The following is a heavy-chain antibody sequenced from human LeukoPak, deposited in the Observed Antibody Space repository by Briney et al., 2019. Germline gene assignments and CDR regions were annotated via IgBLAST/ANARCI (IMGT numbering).Heavy chain of an antibody. J-gene: IGHJ4*02. CDR3: ARPKKYYDSSIDY. Sequence: PGGSLRLSCAASGFTFSSYAMSWVRQAPGKGLEWVSAISGSGGSTYYADSVKGRFTISRDNAKNSLYLQMNSLRAEDTAVYYCARPKKYYDSSIDYWGQGTLVTVSS. V-gene: IGHV3-23*01. CDR2: ISGSGGST. D-gene: IGHD3-22*01. CDR1: GFTFSSYA.